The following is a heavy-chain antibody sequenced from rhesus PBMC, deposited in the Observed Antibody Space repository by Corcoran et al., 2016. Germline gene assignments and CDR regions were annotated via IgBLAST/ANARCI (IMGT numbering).Heavy chain of an antibody. D-gene: IGHD5-36*02. CDR2: IYGGSGST. CDR1: GGSISSSNW. V-gene: IGHV4-93*02. Sequence: QVQLQESGPELVKPSETLSLTCAVSGGSISSSNWWSWIRQSPGKGREWIGYIYGGSGSTSYNPSLKSRVTISTDTSKNQFSLKLSAVTAADTAVYYCARRLATVTLSYFDYWGQGVLVTVSS. J-gene: IGHJ4*01. CDR3: ARRLATVTLSYFDY.